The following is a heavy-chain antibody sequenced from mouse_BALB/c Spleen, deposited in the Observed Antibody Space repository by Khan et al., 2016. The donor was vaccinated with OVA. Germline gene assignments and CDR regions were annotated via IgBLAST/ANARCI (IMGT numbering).Heavy chain of an antibody. CDR2: INTYTGEA. V-gene: IGHV9-3-1*01. Sequence: QIQLVQSGPELKKPGETVKISCKASGYTLTDYGMNWVKQAPGKGLKWMGWINTYTGEATYADDFKGRFAFSLEKPDNTAYLQINNLKTEDTATYFCSRANGNYWFAYWGQGTLVTVSA. CDR1: GYTLTDYG. D-gene: IGHD2-1*01. J-gene: IGHJ3*01. CDR3: SRANGNYWFAY.